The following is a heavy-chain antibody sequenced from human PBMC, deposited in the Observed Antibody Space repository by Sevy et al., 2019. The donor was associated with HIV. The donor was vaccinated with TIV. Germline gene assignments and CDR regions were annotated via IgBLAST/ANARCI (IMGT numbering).Heavy chain of an antibody. J-gene: IGHJ4*02. V-gene: IGHV3-23*01. CDR1: GFIFSKFA. CDR2: VSGNDGST. D-gene: IGHD4-17*01. Sequence: GGSLRLSCAASGFIFSKFALSWVRQAPGRGLEWASAVSGNDGSTYYAASVKGRFTISRDISENMLYLQMNSLSAEDTAVYYCAKDFSYGGNSWNFDFWGQGTLVTVSS. CDR3: AKDFSYGGNSWNFDF.